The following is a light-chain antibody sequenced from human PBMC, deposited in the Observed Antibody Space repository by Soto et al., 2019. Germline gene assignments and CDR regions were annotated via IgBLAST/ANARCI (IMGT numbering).Light chain of an antibody. CDR3: QQSFSPILT. CDR2: AAS. V-gene: IGKV1-39*01. J-gene: IGKJ4*01. CDR1: QTFNNY. Sequence: DIQMTQSPSSVSASVGDRVTITCRASQTFNNYLTWFQQKPGKAPKVLIYAASTLQSGVPSRFSGSGSGAEFTLTISSLQPEDFATYYCQQSFSPILTCGGGTKVDIK.